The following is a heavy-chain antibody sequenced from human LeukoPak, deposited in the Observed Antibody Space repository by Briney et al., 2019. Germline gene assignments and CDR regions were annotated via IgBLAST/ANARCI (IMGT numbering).Heavy chain of an antibody. CDR1: GFTFSSYS. V-gene: IGHV3-21*01. CDR3: ASGYSYGSPKSFDY. Sequence: GGSLRLSCAAYGFTFSSYSMNWVRQAPGKGLEWVSFISTSSSYIYYADSVKGRFTISRDNAKNSLYLQMNSLRAEDTAVYYCASGYSYGSPKSFDYWGQGILVTVSS. J-gene: IGHJ4*02. CDR2: ISTSSSYI. D-gene: IGHD5-18*01.